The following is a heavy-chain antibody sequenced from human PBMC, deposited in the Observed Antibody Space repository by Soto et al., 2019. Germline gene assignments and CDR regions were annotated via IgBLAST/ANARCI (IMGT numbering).Heavy chain of an antibody. CDR3: ARLTTMIISLNMDV. CDR2: IYYSGST. J-gene: IGHJ6*02. D-gene: IGHD3-22*01. CDR1: GGSISSGGYY. Sequence: PSETLSLTCTVSGGSISSGGYYWSWIRQHPGKGLEWIGYIYYSGSTNYNPSLKSRVTISVDTSKNQFSLKLSSVTAADTAVYYCARLTTMIISLNMDVWGQGTTVTVSS. V-gene: IGHV4-61*08.